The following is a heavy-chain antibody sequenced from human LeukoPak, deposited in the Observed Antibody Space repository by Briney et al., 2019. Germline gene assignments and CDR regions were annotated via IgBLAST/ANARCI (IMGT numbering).Heavy chain of an antibody. J-gene: IGHJ4*02. Sequence: GGSLRLSCAASGFIFSDYGMHWVRHAPGKGLEWVAFIRYDGSDKYYADSVKGRFTNSRDDSKNTLYLQMNSLRPEDTAVYYCAKLYGSGTSYHPLDYWGQGTLVTVSS. CDR3: AKLYGSGTSYHPLDY. V-gene: IGHV3-30*02. D-gene: IGHD3-10*01. CDR2: IRYDGSDK. CDR1: GFIFSDYG.